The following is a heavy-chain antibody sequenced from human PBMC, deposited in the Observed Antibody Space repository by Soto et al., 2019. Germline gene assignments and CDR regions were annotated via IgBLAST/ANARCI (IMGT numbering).Heavy chain of an antibody. CDR3: VRTRFYDNSGFSR. Sequence: QLQLQESGPGLVRPSETLSLTCTVSGGSISSSSYYWGWIRQPPGKGLEWIGSVYYGGSTYHNPALKTKVTISVDTSANQFSLKLSSVTAADTAVYYCVRTRFYDNSGFSRWGQGTLVTVSS. J-gene: IGHJ4*02. V-gene: IGHV4-39*01. CDR1: GGSISSSSYY. CDR2: VYYGGST. D-gene: IGHD3-22*01.